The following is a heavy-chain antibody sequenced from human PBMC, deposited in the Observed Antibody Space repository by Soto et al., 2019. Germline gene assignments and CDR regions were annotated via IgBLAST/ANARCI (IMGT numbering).Heavy chain of an antibody. J-gene: IGHJ6*02. V-gene: IGHV3-23*01. Sequence: GGSLRLSCAASGFTFSSYAMSWVRQAPGKGLEWVSAISGSGGSTYYADSVKGRFTISRDNSKNTLYLQMNSLRAEDTAVYYCAKARRLTRPSFGVVIRWVYYYCYGMDVWGQGTTVTVSS. CDR1: GFTFSSYA. CDR3: AKARRLTRPSFGVVIRWVYYYCYGMDV. D-gene: IGHD3-3*01. CDR2: ISGSGGST.